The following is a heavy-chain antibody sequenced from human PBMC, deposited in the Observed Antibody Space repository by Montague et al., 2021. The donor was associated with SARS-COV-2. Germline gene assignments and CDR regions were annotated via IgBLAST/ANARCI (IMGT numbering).Heavy chain of an antibody. D-gene: IGHD2-2*01. V-gene: IGHV4-4*02. Sequence: SETLSLTCAVSGGSISSSNWWSWVRQPPGKGLEWIGEIYHSGSTNYNPSLKSRVTISVDKSKNQFSLKLSFVTAADTAVYYCARATAGPAAIFMGFPRPIDAFDIWGQGTMVTASS. CDR2: IYHSGST. CDR3: ARATAGPAAIFMGFPRPIDAFDI. CDR1: GGSISSSNW. J-gene: IGHJ3*02.